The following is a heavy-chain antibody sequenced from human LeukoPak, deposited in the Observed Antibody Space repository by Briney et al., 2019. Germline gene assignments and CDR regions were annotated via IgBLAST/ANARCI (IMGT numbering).Heavy chain of an antibody. Sequence: SETLSLTCTVSGGSISSYYWSWIRQPPGKGLEWIGSIYHSGSTYYNPSLKSRVTISVDTSKNQFSLKLSSVTAADTAVYYCARPLDGYNYRSPIDAFDIWGQGTMVTVSS. V-gene: IGHV4-59*08. J-gene: IGHJ3*02. CDR2: IYHSGST. CDR3: ARPLDGYNYRSPIDAFDI. D-gene: IGHD5-24*01. CDR1: GGSISSYY.